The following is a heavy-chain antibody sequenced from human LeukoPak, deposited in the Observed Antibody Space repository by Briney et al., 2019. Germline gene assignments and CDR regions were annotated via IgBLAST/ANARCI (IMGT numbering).Heavy chain of an antibody. CDR3: ARPQHGDLYAFDI. D-gene: IGHD4-17*01. CDR2: INGDGSSA. V-gene: IGHV3-74*01. Sequence: GGSLRLSCAASGFTFSSYWMHWVRQAPGKRLVWVSRINGDGSSATYADSVKGRFTISRDSAKHTVYLQMNSLRAEDTAVYYCARPQHGDLYAFDIWGQGTMVTVSS. J-gene: IGHJ3*02. CDR1: GFTFSSYW.